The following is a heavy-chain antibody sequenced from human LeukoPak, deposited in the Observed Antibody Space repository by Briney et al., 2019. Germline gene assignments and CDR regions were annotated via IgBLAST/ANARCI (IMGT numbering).Heavy chain of an antibody. D-gene: IGHD1-26*01. V-gene: IGHV3-23*01. CDR2: INGDGGRA. J-gene: IGHJ6*03. CDR1: GITFSSHA. Sequence: GGSLRLSCAASGITFSSHAMSWVRQAPGKGLEWVSAINGDGGRANFADSVKGRFTISRDNSKNTLYLQMNSLRAEDTAVYYCAKETSGSYSYYYYYYYMDVWGKGTTVTVSS. CDR3: AKETSGSYSYYYYYYYMDV.